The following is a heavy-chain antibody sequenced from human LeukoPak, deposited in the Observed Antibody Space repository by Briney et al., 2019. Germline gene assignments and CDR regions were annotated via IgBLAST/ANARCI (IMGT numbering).Heavy chain of an antibody. J-gene: IGHJ3*02. CDR1: GFTFSSYA. CDR3: ARDLAAAEAFDI. V-gene: IGHV3-30*01. CDR2: ISYDGSYK. Sequence: GGSLRLSCAASGFTFSSYAMHWVRQAPGKGLEWVAVISYDGSYKFYVDSVKGRFTVSRDKSKNTLYLQMKSLRPEDTAVFYCARDLAAAEAFDIWGQGTMVTVSS. D-gene: IGHD6-13*01.